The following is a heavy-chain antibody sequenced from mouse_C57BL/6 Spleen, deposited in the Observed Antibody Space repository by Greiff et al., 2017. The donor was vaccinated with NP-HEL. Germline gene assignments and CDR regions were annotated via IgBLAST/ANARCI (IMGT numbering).Heavy chain of an antibody. V-gene: IGHV1-18*01. CDR2: INPNNGGT. J-gene: IGHJ4*01. CDR3: ARRRLRKDYYALDY. CDR1: GYTFTDYN. Sequence: VQLQQSGPELVKPGASVKIPCKASGYTFTDYNMDWVKQSPGKSLEWIGDINPNNGGTIYNQKFKGKATLTVDKSSSTAYMELRSLTSEDTAVYYCARRRLRKDYYALDYWGQGTSVTVSS. D-gene: IGHD2-2*01.